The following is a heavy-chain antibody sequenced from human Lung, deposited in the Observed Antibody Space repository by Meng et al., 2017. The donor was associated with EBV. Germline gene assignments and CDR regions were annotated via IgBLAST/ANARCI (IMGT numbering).Heavy chain of an antibody. V-gene: IGHV4-30-4*01. CDR3: ARSPYSGSALPFFDY. J-gene: IGHJ4*02. D-gene: IGHD1-26*01. CDR2: IYYSGST. CDR1: GHSFNSPGYY. Sequence: QGKLHDSGPGLGKPLQILSRTFTVSGHSFNSPGYYWSWIRQPPEKGLEWIGYIYYSGSTYYNPSLKSRVSISGDTSNKQFSLKLTSVTAADTAVYYCARSPYSGSALPFFDYWGQGSLVTVSS.